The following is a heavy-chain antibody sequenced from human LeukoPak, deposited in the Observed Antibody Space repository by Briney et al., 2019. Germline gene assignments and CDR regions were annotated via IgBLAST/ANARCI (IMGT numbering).Heavy chain of an antibody. V-gene: IGHV3-74*03. CDR2: ISTDGSST. D-gene: IGHD6-13*01. J-gene: IGHJ4*02. Sequence: GGSPRLSCAASGFTFSNYWMHWVRQAPGKGLVWVARISTDGSSTMYADSVKGRFTISRDNAKNTLYLQMNSLRAEDTAVYYCATPYSSSWYPFDCWGQGTLVTVSS. CDR1: GFTFSNYW. CDR3: ATPYSSSWYPFDC.